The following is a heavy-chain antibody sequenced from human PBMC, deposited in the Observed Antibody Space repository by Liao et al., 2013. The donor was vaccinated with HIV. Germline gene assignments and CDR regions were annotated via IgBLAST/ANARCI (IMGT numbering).Heavy chain of an antibody. D-gene: IGHD1-7*01. CDR2: IYYSGST. CDR1: GGSISSGDYY. Sequence: QVQLQESGPGLVKPSQTLSLTCTVSGGSISSGDYYWSWIRQPPGKGLEWIGYIYYSGSTYYNPSLESRVTISVDTSKNQFSLKLSSVTAADTAVYYCQTNGWTHHYFDYWGQGTLVAVSS. CDR3: QTNGWTHHYFDY. J-gene: IGHJ4*02. V-gene: IGHV4-30-4*08.